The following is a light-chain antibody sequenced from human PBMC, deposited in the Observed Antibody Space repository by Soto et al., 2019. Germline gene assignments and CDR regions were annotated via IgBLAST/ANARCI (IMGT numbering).Light chain of an antibody. CDR2: KGT. Sequence: QSVLAQPASVSGSPGQSVTISCTGISSYVGAYNSVSWYQQHPDKAPQLMIYKGTQRPSGGSNRFSGSTSGNAASLTISGLQAGDEADYFCCSSAPESTYVFGTGTKAPS. V-gene: IGLV2-23*01. CDR3: CSSAPESTYV. J-gene: IGLJ1*01. CDR1: SSYVGAYNS.